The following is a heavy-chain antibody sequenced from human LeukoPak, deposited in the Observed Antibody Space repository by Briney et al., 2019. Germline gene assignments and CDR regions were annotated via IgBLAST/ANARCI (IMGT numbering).Heavy chain of an antibody. D-gene: IGHD2-21*01. CDR2: INPSGGST. J-gene: IGHJ6*03. CDR1: GDSFTSYY. Sequence: ASVKVSCKASGDSFTSYYMHWVRQAPGEGLEWMGIINPSGGSTSYAQKFQGRVTMTRDTSTSTVYMELSSLRSEDTAVYYCAILGVVAGTYYMDVWGKGTTVTISS. CDR3: AILGVVAGTYYMDV. V-gene: IGHV1-46*01.